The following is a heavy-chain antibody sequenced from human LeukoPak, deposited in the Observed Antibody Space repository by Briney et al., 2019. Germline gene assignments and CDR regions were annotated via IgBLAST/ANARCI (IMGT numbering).Heavy chain of an antibody. V-gene: IGHV1-3*01. CDR3: AIQSSGGSWLYFDY. CDR2: IDAGNGNT. Sequence: ASVKVSCKASGYTFTSYAIHWVRQAPGQRLEWMGWIDAGNGNTKYSQKFQDRVTITRDTSASTAYMELSSLRSGDPAVYYCAIQSSGGSWLYFDYWGQGTLVTVSS. D-gene: IGHD2-15*01. CDR1: GYTFTSYA. J-gene: IGHJ4*02.